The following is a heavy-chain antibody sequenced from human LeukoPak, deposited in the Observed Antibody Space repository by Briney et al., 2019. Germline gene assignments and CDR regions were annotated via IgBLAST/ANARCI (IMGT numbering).Heavy chain of an antibody. Sequence: SETLSLTCAVSGGSISSSNWWSWVRQPPGKGLEWIGEIYHSGSTNYNPSLKGRVTISVDKSKNQFSLKLSSVTAADTGVYYCARAGTGGSGSYYNEDYWGQGTLVTVSS. CDR1: GGSISSSNW. V-gene: IGHV4-4*02. CDR2: IYHSGST. D-gene: IGHD3-10*01. CDR3: ARAGTGGSGSYYNEDY. J-gene: IGHJ4*02.